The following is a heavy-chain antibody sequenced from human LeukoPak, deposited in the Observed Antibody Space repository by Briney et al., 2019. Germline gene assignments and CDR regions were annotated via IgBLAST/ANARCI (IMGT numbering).Heavy chain of an antibody. Sequence: GGSLRLSCAASGFTFSSYAMHWVRQAPGKGLEWVAVISYDGSNKYYADSVKGRFTISRDNAKNSLYLQMDSLRAEDTAVYYCARDLYSSGWYPRDAFDIWGQGTMVTVSS. J-gene: IGHJ3*02. D-gene: IGHD6-19*01. V-gene: IGHV3-30*04. CDR3: ARDLYSSGWYPRDAFDI. CDR1: GFTFSSYA. CDR2: ISYDGSNK.